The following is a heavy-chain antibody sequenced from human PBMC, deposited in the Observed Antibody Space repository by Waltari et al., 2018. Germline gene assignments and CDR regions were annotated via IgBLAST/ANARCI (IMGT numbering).Heavy chain of an antibody. CDR3: ARDPVVPAVNWFDP. V-gene: IGHV4-4*07. Sequence: QVQLQESGPGLVKPSETLSLTYTVSGGSISSYYWSWIRPPAGQGLEWIGRIYTSGSTNYNPSLKSRVTMSVDTSKNQFSLKLSSVTAADTAVYYCARDPVVPAVNWFDPWGQGTLVTVSS. CDR1: GGSISSYY. D-gene: IGHD2-2*01. J-gene: IGHJ5*02. CDR2: IYTSGST.